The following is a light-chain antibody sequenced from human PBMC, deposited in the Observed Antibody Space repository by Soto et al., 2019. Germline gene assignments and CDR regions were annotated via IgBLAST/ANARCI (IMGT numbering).Light chain of an antibody. Sequence: EIVLTQSPGTLSLSPGERATLSCRASQSVSSNSLAWYQQKPGQAPRLLIYGASSRATGIPDRFSGSGSGTDFTLTISRLEPEDFAVYYCQQYGHSPITFGAGTKVHIK. CDR2: GAS. CDR1: QSVSSNS. J-gene: IGKJ3*01. V-gene: IGKV3-20*01. CDR3: QQYGHSPIT.